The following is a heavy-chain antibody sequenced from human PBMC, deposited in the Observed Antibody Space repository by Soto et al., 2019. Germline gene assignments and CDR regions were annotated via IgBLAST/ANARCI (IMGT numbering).Heavy chain of an antibody. Sequence: QVQLVESGGGVVQPGRSLRLSCAASGFTFSSYAMHWVRQAPGKGLEWVAVISYDGSNKYYADSVKGRFTISRDNSKNTMYVQMNSLRAEDTAVYYGARADGAYVLSPLFDPWGQGTLVTVSS. J-gene: IGHJ5*02. D-gene: IGHD4-17*01. V-gene: IGHV3-30-3*01. CDR3: ARADGAYVLSPLFDP. CDR2: ISYDGSNK. CDR1: GFTFSSYA.